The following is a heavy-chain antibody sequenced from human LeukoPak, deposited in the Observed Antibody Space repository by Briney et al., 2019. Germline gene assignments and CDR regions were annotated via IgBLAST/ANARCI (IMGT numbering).Heavy chain of an antibody. Sequence: ASVKVSCKASGFTFTSSAVQWVRQARGQRLEWIGWIVVGSGNTNYAQKFQERVTITRDMSTSTAYMELSSLRSEDTAVYYCAADRGDYDFWSGYYSGSESWGHGTLVTVSS. CDR1: GFTFTSSA. CDR3: AADRGDYDFWSGYYSGSES. D-gene: IGHD3-3*01. V-gene: IGHV1-58*01. J-gene: IGHJ4*01. CDR2: IVVGSGNT.